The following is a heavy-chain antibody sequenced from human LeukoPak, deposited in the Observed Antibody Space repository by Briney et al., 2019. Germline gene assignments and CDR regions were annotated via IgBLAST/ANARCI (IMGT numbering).Heavy chain of an antibody. CDR1: GGSISSSSYY. V-gene: IGHV4-39*01. Sequence: SETLSLTCTVSGGSISSSSYYWGWIRQPPGKGLEWIGSIYYSGSTYYNPSLKSRVTISVDTSKNQFSLKLSSVTAADTAVYYCAGSGWYGNYYFDYWGQGTLVTVSS. CDR3: AGSGWYGNYYFDY. D-gene: IGHD6-19*01. CDR2: IYYSGST. J-gene: IGHJ4*02.